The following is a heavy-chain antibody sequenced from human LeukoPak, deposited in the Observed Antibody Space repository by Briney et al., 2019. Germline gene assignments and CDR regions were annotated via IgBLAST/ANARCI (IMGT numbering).Heavy chain of an antibody. CDR2: ICYTGSP. CDR3: QDGPQNTRWPMGTAQPFPDP. J-gene: IGHJ5*02. CDR1: GGSISSSY. D-gene: IGHD6-13*01. V-gene: IGHV4-59*01. Sequence: SETLSLTCTVSGGSISSSYWRWIRQTPGKGLEWIGYICYTGSPNYNPSLKGRVTISGDTSRNQFPLKDSPQQHHSGNAHLDQDGPQNTRWPMGTAQPFPDP.